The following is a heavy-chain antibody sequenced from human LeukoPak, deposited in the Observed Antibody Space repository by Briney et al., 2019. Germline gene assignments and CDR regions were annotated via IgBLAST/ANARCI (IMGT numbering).Heavy chain of an antibody. J-gene: IGHJ4*02. D-gene: IGHD3-10*01. Sequence: GGSLRLSCAASGFTFSNAWMSWVRQALGKGLEWVGRIKSKTDGGTTDYAAPVKGRFTISRDDSKNTLYLQMNSLKTEDTAVYYCTTDPELLWFEGYWGQGTLVTVSS. V-gene: IGHV3-15*01. CDR1: GFTFSNAW. CDR2: IKSKTDGGTT. CDR3: TTDPELLWFEGY.